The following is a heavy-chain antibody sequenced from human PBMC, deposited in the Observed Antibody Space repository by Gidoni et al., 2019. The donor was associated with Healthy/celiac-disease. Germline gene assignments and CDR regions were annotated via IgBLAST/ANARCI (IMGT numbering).Heavy chain of an antibody. Sequence: EVQLVETGGGLIQPRRSLRHTYAHSGFTVRSNYISLVHQAPGKGLEWVSVIYSGGSTYYAASVKGRFTISRDNSKNTLYLQINSLSADDTAVYYCARDRHIKDYYCMDVWCQGTTVTVSS. CDR1: GFTVRSNY. J-gene: IGHJ6*02. CDR2: IYSGGST. V-gene: IGHV3-53*02. D-gene: IGHD2-21*01. CDR3: ARDRHIKDYYCMDV.